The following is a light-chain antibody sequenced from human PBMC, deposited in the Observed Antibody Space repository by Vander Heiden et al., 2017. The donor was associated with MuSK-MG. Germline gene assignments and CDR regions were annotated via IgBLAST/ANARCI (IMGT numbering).Light chain of an antibody. CDR2: YDS. J-gene: IGLJ2*01. CDR3: QVWDRSSDHAV. V-gene: IGLV3-21*04. Sequence: SYVLPQPPSVSVAPATTASLTCGGNNLGSKSVHWYQQKPGQAPVLVIYYDSDRPSGIPERFSGSNSGNTATLTISRVEAGDEADYYCQVWDRSSDHAVFGGGTKLTVL. CDR1: NLGSKS.